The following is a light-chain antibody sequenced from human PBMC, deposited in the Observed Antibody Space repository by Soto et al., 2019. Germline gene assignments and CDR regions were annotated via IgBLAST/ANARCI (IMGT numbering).Light chain of an antibody. J-gene: IGKJ1*01. V-gene: IGKV3-20*01. CDR3: QQYCSFPRT. Sequence: EIVLTQSPATLSLSPGERATLSCRASQGVSGNYLAWYQQKPGQAPRLLIYVASSRATGVPDTFSGSGSGTDFTLTISRLEPADFAVYYCQQYCSFPRTFGQGTRVEIK. CDR2: VAS. CDR1: QGVSGNY.